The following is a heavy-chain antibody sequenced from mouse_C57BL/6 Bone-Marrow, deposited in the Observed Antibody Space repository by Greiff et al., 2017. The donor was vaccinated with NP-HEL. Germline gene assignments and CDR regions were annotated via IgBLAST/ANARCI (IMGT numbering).Heavy chain of an antibody. V-gene: IGHV5-9-1*02. CDR1: GFTFSSYA. J-gene: IGHJ3*01. CDR3: TRPPRYYYGSGFAY. CDR2: ISSGGDYI. Sequence: DVHLVESGEGLVKPGGSLKLSCAASGFTFSSYAMSWVRQTPEKRLEWVAYISSGGDYIYYADTVKGRFTISRDNARNTLYLQMSSLKSEDTAMYYCTRPPRYYYGSGFAYWGQGTLVTVSA. D-gene: IGHD1-1*01.